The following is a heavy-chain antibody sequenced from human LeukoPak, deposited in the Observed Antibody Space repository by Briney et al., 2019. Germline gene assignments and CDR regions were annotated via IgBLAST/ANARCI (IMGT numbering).Heavy chain of an antibody. D-gene: IGHD1-26*01. V-gene: IGHV3-74*01. CDR2: INRDGSTT. CDR3: AKSPIAVNSGSYYYFDY. CDR1: GFTFSTCR. Sequence: PGGSLRLSCAASGFTFSTCRMHWVRQAPGKGPVWVSRINRDGSTTSYADSVKGRFTISRDTAKNTLYLQMNSLRAEDTAVYYCAKSPIAVNSGSYYYFDYWGQGTLVTVSS. J-gene: IGHJ4*02.